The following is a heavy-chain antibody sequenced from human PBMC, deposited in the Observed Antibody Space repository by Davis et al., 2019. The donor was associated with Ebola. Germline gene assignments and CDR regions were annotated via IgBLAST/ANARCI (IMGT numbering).Heavy chain of an antibody. D-gene: IGHD3-10*01. V-gene: IGHV3-33*01. CDR3: ARPIYDSGTYYGETSYYYGMDV. J-gene: IGHJ6*04. Sequence: GESLKISCAASGFNFSSYGMHWVRLAPGKGLEWVAVIWVDGSKKYYADSVKGRFTISRDNSKKTLFLQMNNLRVEDSAVYYCARPIYDSGTYYGETSYYYGMDVWGKGTTVTVSS. CDR2: IWVDGSKK. CDR1: GFNFSSYG.